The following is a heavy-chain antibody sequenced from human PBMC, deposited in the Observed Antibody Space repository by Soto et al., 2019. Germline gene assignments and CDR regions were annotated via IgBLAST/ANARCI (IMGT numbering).Heavy chain of an antibody. J-gene: IGHJ3*02. D-gene: IGHD3-10*01. CDR2: ISAYNGNT. CDR3: ARTPNYYGSGSHHAFDI. V-gene: IGHV1-18*01. Sequence: ASLKVSCKASGYTFTSYGISWVRQAPGQGLEWMGWISAYNGNTNYAQKLQGRVTMTTDTSTSTAYMELRSLRSDDTAVYYCARTPNYYGSGSHHAFDIWGQGTMVTVSS. CDR1: GYTFTSYG.